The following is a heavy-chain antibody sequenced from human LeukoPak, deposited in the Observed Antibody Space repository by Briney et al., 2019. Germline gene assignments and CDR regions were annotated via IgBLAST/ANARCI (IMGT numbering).Heavy chain of an antibody. CDR2: IYYSGST. V-gene: IGHV4-31*03. J-gene: IGHJ5*02. CDR3: ARGRLFSSSGYYYSNWFDP. Sequence: TLSLTCTVSGGSISSGGYYWSWIRQHPGKSLEWIGYIYYSGSTYYNPSLKSRVTISVDTSKNQFSLKLSSVTAADTAVYYCARGRLFSSSGYYYSNWFDPWGQGTLVTVSS. D-gene: IGHD3-22*01. CDR1: GGSISSGGYY.